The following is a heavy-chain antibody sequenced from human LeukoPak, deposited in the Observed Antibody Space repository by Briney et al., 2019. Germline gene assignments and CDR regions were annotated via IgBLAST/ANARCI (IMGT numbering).Heavy chain of an antibody. CDR1: GGSFSGYY. V-gene: IGHV4-34*01. J-gene: IGHJ4*02. D-gene: IGHD5-18*01. CDR3: ARYSYGNFDY. Sequence: ASETLSLTCAVYGGSFSGYYWSWIRQPPGKGLEWIGEINHSGSTNYNPSLKSRVTISVDTSKNQFSLKLSSVTAADTAVYYCARYSYGNFDYWGQGTLVTVSS. CDR2: INHSGST.